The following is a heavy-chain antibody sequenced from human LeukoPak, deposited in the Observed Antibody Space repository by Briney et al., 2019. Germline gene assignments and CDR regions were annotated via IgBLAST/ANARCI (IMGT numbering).Heavy chain of an antibody. CDR2: INHSGST. CDR1: GASFSGYY. J-gene: IGHJ4*02. V-gene: IGHV4-34*01. CDR3: ARDPGYYDILTGYYRGNYFDY. D-gene: IGHD3-9*01. Sequence: SETLSLTCAVYGASFSGYYWSWIRQPPGKGLEWIGEINHSGSTDYNPSLKSRVTISVDTSKNQFSLKLTSVTAADTAVYYCARDPGYYDILTGYYRGNYFDYWGQGTLVTVSS.